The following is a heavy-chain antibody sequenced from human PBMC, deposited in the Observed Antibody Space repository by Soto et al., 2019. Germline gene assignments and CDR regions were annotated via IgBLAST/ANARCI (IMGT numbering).Heavy chain of an antibody. CDR1: GGSISEKY. J-gene: IGHJ5*02. V-gene: IGHV4-4*07. D-gene: IGHD6-13*01. CDR2: IFANGHT. Sequence: PSETLSLTCIVSGGSISEKYWNWVRQPPGKGLEWIGLIFANGHTDYNPSLKSRVTMSVDASKNQFSLRLTSMTAADPAGYYCVASLAASGLNWLDPWGRGTLVTVSS. CDR3: VASLAASGLNWLDP.